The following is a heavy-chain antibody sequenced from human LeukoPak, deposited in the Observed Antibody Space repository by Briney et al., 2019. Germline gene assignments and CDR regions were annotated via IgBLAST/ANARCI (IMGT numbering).Heavy chain of an antibody. D-gene: IGHD4-23*01. CDR2: ISGSGGST. CDR1: GFTFSSYG. Sequence: QAGGSLRLSCAASGFTFSSYGMSWVRQAPGKGLEWVSAISGSGGSTYYADSVKGRFTISRDNSKNTLYLQMNSLRAEDTAVYYCARAEGYGGELDSWGQGTLVTVSS. V-gene: IGHV3-23*01. CDR3: ARAEGYGGELDS. J-gene: IGHJ4*02.